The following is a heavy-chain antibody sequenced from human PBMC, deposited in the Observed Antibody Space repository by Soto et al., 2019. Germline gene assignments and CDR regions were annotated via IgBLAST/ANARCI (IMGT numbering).Heavy chain of an antibody. CDR1: GGSFSGYY. CDR3: ARAKGRHRELWYFDY. V-gene: IGHV4-34*01. J-gene: IGHJ4*02. Sequence: SETLSLTCAVYGGSFSGYYWSWIRQPPGKGPEWIGEINHSGSTNYNPSLKSRVTMSVDTSKNQFSLKLSSVTAADTAVYYCARAKGRHRELWYFDYWGQGTLVTVSS. CDR2: INHSGST. D-gene: IGHD2-21*01.